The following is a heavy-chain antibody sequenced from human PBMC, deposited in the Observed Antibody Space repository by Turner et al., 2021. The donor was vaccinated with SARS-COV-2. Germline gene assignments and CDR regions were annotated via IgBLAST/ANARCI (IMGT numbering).Heavy chain of an antibody. CDR3: AGEVVVLTTTHYGMDV. V-gene: IGHV4-39*05. Sequence: QLQLQESGPGLVKPSETPSLTCTVPGGSISSSSYYWGWIRQPPGKGLEWIGSIYYSGSTYYNPSLKSRVTISVDTSKNQFSLKLSSVTAADTAVYYCAGEVVVLTTTHYGMDVWGQGTTVTVSS. CDR1: GGSISSSSYY. J-gene: IGHJ6*02. D-gene: IGHD1-26*01. CDR2: IYYSGST.